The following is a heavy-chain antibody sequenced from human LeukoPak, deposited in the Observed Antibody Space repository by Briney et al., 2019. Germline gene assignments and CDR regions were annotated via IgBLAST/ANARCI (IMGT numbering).Heavy chain of an antibody. J-gene: IGHJ1*01. CDR3: ASPDSSGEYFQH. Sequence: PSQTLSLTCTVSGGSISSGSYYWSWIRQPAGKGLEWIGRIYTSGSTNYNPSLKSRVTISVDTSKNQFSLKLSSVTAADTAVYYCASPDSSGEYFQHWGQGTLVTVSS. CDR1: GGSISSGSYY. CDR2: IYTSGST. D-gene: IGHD3-22*01. V-gene: IGHV4-61*02.